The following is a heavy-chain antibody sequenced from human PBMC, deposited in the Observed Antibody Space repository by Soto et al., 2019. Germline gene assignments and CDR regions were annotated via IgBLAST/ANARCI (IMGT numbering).Heavy chain of an antibody. V-gene: IGHV4-30-4*01. D-gene: IGHD3-3*01. J-gene: IGHJ4*02. CDR2: IHDTATT. CDR1: GGSISSDDYY. CDR3: ASQYYDFSSGALDF. Sequence: QVQLQESGPGLVKPSQTLSLTCTVSGGSISSDDYYWSWIRQPPGKGLEWIGDIHDTATTSYNPSLKSRLPLSIATSKNQFSLTLRSVTAADTAVYFCASQYYDFSSGALDFWGQGMLVTVSS.